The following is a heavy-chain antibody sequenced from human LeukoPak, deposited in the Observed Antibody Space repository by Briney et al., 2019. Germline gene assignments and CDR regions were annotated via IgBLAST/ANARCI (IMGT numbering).Heavy chain of an antibody. Sequence: SETLSLTCTVSGGSISSYYWSWIQQPPGKGLEWIGYIYYSGSTNYNPSLKSRVTISVDTSKNQFSLKLSSVTAADTAVYYCARVVPQYYYGSGSYPDYFDYWGQGTLVTVSS. CDR3: ARVVPQYYYGSGSYPDYFDY. V-gene: IGHV4-59*01. CDR2: IYYSGST. D-gene: IGHD3-10*01. J-gene: IGHJ4*02. CDR1: GGSISSYY.